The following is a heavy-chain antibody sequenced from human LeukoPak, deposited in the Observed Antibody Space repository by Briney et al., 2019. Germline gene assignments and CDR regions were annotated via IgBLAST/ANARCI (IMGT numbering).Heavy chain of an antibody. CDR2: ISFDETNK. D-gene: IGHD5-24*01. V-gene: IGHV3-30*04. CDR3: ARGDGAMAIGDMDV. CDR1: GFTFTGYY. Sequence: SCKASGFTFTGYYMHWVRQAPGKGLEWVTVISFDETNKYYADSVKGRFTVSRDNSNNVLYLQIHSLTTEGTAVYYCARGDGAMAIGDMDVWGKGTTVTVSS. J-gene: IGHJ6*03.